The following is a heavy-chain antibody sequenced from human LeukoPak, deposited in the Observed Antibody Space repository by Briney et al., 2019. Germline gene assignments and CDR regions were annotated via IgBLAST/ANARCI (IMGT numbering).Heavy chain of an antibody. D-gene: IGHD3-3*01. CDR1: GFTFDDYA. V-gene: IGHV3-9*03. CDR3: AKVMKRFLEWLSDDAFDI. J-gene: IGHJ3*02. CDR2: ISWNSGSI. Sequence: SGRSLRLSCAASGFTFDDYAMHWVRQAPGKGLEWVSGISWNSGSIGYADPVKGRFTISRDNAKNSLYLQMNSLRAEDMALYYCAKVMKRFLEWLSDDAFDIWGQGTMVTVSS.